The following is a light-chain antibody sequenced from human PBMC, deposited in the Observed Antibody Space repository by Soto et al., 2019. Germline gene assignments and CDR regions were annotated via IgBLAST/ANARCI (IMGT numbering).Light chain of an antibody. CDR1: SSNIGRFP. Sequence: QSVLTQPPSASATPGQRVSIFCSGSSSNIGRFPVNWYQQLPGTAPKLLMYSNDQRPSGVPDRFFGSKSDTSASLAISGLQSADEADYYCAAWDDSLNGHYVFGTGTKVTVL. CDR3: AAWDDSLNGHYV. V-gene: IGLV1-44*01. CDR2: SND. J-gene: IGLJ1*01.